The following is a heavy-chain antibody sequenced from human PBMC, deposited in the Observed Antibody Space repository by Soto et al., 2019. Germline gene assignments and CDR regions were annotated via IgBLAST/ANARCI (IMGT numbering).Heavy chain of an antibody. CDR2: IYTSGST. Sequence: LSLTCSVSGGSVSNFYWNWIRQPAGKRLEWIGRIYTSGSTNYNPSLRSRVTMSIDTSRNQFSLKLNSVTAADTAVYYCARSSHKESWFDPWGQGTLVTVSS. J-gene: IGHJ5*02. CDR3: ARSSHKESWFDP. V-gene: IGHV4-4*07. CDR1: GGSVSNFY. D-gene: IGHD6-13*01.